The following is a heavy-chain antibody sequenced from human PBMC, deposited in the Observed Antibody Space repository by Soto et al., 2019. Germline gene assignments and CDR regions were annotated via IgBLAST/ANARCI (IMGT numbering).Heavy chain of an antibody. CDR2: FRTGGDDGTT. D-gene: IGHD3-10*01. V-gene: IGHV3-23*01. Sequence: SCAASGFTFSSYSMSWVRRAPGKGLEWVSGFRTGGDDGTTYYADSVKGRFTISRDNSKNTLFLQMNSLRVEDTAIYYCAKKVNSGPGSQYFDYWGQGTLVTVSS. J-gene: IGHJ4*02. CDR1: GFTFSSYS. CDR3: AKKVNSGPGSQYFDY.